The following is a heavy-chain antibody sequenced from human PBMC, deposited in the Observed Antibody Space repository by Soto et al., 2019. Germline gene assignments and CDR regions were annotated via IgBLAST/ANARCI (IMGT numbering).Heavy chain of an antibody. CDR3: AKDLESIWEPFDY. J-gene: IGHJ4*02. D-gene: IGHD1-1*01. CDR1: GFTFSSYA. Sequence: EVQLLESGGGLVQPGGSLRLSCAASGFTFSSYAMSWVRQSPGKGLEWVSAISGSGGSTYYADSVKGRFTISRDNSKNTLYLQMNSMRAEDTAVYYCAKDLESIWEPFDYWGQGTLVTVSS. V-gene: IGHV3-23*01. CDR2: ISGSGGST.